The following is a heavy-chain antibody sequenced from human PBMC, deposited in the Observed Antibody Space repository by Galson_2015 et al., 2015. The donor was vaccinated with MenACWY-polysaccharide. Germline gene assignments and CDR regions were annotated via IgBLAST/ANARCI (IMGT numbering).Heavy chain of an antibody. Sequence: SLRLSCAASGFVFSSYDMNWVRQAPGKGLEWVSHITSSTSAIYYADSVKGRFTIPRDNAKNSLYLQMSSLRAEDTAVYYCARGSYGNGYGMDVWGQGTTVTVSS. D-gene: IGHD1-26*01. CDR2: ITSSTSAI. J-gene: IGHJ6*02. V-gene: IGHV3-48*03. CDR3: ARGSYGNGYGMDV. CDR1: GFVFSSYD.